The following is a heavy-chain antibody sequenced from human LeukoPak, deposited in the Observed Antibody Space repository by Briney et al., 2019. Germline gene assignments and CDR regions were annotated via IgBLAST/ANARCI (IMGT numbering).Heavy chain of an antibody. Sequence: TGGSLRLSCAASGFTFSIYAMSWVRQAPGKGLEWVSAISATDVRTYYADSVKGRFTISRDNSKRTLYLQMNSLRAVDTALYYCAKDLSGSFDYWGQGSLVTVSS. CDR3: AKDLSGSFDY. CDR2: ISATDVRT. CDR1: GFTFSIYA. J-gene: IGHJ4*02. D-gene: IGHD1-26*01. V-gene: IGHV3-23*01.